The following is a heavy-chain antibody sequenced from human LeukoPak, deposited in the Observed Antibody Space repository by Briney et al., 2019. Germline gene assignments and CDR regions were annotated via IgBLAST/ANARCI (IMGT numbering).Heavy chain of an antibody. CDR1: GGSISSYY. V-gene: IGHV4-59*12. J-gene: IGHJ4*02. D-gene: IGHD4-23*01. CDR2: IYNSGST. CDR3: ARGDNSIASFDY. Sequence: PSETLSLTCTVSGGSISSYYWSWIRQPPGKGLEWIGYIYNSGSTTYNPSLKSRVTMSVDTSKNQFSLNLNSVTAADTAVYYCARGDNSIASFDYWGQGTLVTVSS.